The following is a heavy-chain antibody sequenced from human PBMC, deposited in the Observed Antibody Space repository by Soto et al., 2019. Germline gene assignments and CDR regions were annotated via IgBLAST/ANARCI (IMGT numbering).Heavy chain of an antibody. D-gene: IGHD3-3*01. CDR3: AKDLPLWSGYSFSENH. V-gene: IGHV3-23*01. J-gene: IGHJ5*02. CDR2: VSGSGASV. CDR1: GFIFSSHA. Sequence: EVQLLESGGGFVKPGGSLRLSCEGSGFIFSSHAMSWVRQAPGKGLEWVSSVSGSGASVHLPDFLKGRFSSSRDNSKNTVYLELNILRVDDTAVYYGAKDLPLWSGYSFSENHWGQGTLVTVSS.